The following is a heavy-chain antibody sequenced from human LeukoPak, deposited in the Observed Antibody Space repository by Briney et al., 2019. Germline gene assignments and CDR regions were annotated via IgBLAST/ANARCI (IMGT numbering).Heavy chain of an antibody. J-gene: IGHJ4*02. V-gene: IGHV1-2*02. CDR2: INPNTGAT. CDR3: ARDRVGSGWPRPYYFEF. CDR1: GYTFTGYY. Sequence: ASVKVSCKPSGYTFTGYYLHWVRQAPGHGPEWMGWINPNTGATMYAQNFQGRVTMTRDTSVSTGYMELRSLTSDDSAVYYCARDRVGSGWPRPYYFEFWGQGTLVTVSS. D-gene: IGHD6-19*01.